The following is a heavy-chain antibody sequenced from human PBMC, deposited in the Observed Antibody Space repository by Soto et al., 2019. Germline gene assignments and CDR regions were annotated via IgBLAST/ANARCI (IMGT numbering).Heavy chain of an antibody. CDR3: AKRSNTPAAMKSPFDY. J-gene: IGHJ4*02. CDR1: GFTFSSYA. V-gene: IGHV3-23*01. Sequence: EVQLLESGGGWLQPGGSLRLACAASGFTFSSYAMNWVRQAPGKGLEWVSTISDSGGSTYYADSVKGRFTISRDNSKKPLYLQMNSLRAEGTAVYYCAKRSNTPAAMKSPFDYWGQGTLVTVSS. D-gene: IGHD2-2*01. CDR2: ISDSGGST.